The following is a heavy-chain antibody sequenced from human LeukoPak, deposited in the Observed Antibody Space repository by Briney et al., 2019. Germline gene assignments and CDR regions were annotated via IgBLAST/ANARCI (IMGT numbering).Heavy chain of an antibody. CDR2: IYYSGST. V-gene: IGHV4-59*01. Sequence: SETLSLTCTVSGGSISGYYWSWIRQPPGKGLEWIGYIYYSGSTNYNPSLKSRVTISVDTSKNQFSLKLSSATAADTAVYYCARRGGTMEHFDYWGQGTLVTVSS. J-gene: IGHJ4*02. D-gene: IGHD3-10*01. CDR3: ARRGGTMEHFDY. CDR1: GGSISGYY.